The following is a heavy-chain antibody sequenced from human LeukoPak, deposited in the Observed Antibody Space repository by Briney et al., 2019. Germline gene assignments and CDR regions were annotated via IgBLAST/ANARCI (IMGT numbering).Heavy chain of an antibody. CDR2: ITNDGSST. D-gene: IGHD1-26*01. J-gene: IGHJ4*02. V-gene: IGHV3-74*01. CDR3: AKYGPQDSGSSHFDY. Sequence: PGGSLRLSCAASGFTFSSYAMHWVRQAPGKGLVWVSRITNDGSSTTYADSVKGRFTTSRDNSKNTLFLQMNSLRAEDTAIYYCAKYGPQDSGSSHFDYWGQGALVTVSS. CDR1: GFTFSSYA.